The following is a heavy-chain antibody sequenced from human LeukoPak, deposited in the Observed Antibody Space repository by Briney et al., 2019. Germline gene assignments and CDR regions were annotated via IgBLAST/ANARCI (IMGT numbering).Heavy chain of an antibody. J-gene: IGHJ4*02. CDR2: ISHEGSNK. CDR3: ARTREQWQVLDY. Sequence: PGRSLRLSCAASGLSFGSYGMHWVRQAPGKWLEWVAVISHEGSNKYYADSVRGRFTISRDNSKNMVYLQMNSLRADDTAVYYCARTREQWQVLDYWGQETLVTVSS. V-gene: IGHV3-30*03. D-gene: IGHD6-19*01. CDR1: GLSFGSYG.